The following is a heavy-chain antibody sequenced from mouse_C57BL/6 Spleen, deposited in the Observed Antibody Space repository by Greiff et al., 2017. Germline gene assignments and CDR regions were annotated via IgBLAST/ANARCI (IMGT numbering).Heavy chain of an antibody. V-gene: IGHV1-81*01. J-gene: IGHJ4*01. D-gene: IGHD2-5*01. CDR3: ARRERNSNYEKDAMDY. CDR2: IYPRSGNT. Sequence: QVQLQQSGAELARPGASVKLSCKASGYTFTSYGISWVKQRTGQGLEWIGEIYPRSGNTYYNEKFKGKATLTADKSSSTAYMELRSLTSEDSAVYFCARRERNSNYEKDAMDYWGQGTSVTVSS. CDR1: GYTFTSYG.